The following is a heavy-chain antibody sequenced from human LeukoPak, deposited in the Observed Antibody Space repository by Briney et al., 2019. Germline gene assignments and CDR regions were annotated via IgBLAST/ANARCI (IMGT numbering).Heavy chain of an antibody. Sequence: GGSLRLSCAASGFTFSSYAMHWVRQAPGKGLEWVAVISYDGSNKYYADSVKSRFTISRDNSKNTLYLQMNSLRAEDTAVYYCARDYYYDSSGFSFDYWGQGTLVTVSS. CDR1: GFTFSSYA. D-gene: IGHD3-22*01. CDR3: ARDYYYDSSGFSFDY. J-gene: IGHJ4*02. V-gene: IGHV3-30*04. CDR2: ISYDGSNK.